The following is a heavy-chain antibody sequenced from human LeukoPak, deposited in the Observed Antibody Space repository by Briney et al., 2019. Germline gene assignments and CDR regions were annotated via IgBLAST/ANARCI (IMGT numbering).Heavy chain of an antibody. V-gene: IGHV2-70*11. Sequence: SGPALVKPTQTLTLTCTFSGFSLSTTGMCVTLFRQPPGKALEWLARIDWDDDKYYSTSLKTRLTISKDTSKDQVVLTLTNMDPVDTATYYCTRISPWPKRTAVARDFWGQGTLVTVSS. CDR1: GFSLSTTGMC. D-gene: IGHD6-19*01. J-gene: IGHJ4*02. CDR3: TRISPWPKRTAVARDF. CDR2: IDWDDDK.